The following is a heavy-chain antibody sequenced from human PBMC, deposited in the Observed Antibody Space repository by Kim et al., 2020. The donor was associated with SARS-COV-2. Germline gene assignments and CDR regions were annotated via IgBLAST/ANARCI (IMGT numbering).Heavy chain of an antibody. CDR3: ARGGGYNGPFDY. CDR2: ISYDGSNK. D-gene: IGHD5-12*01. J-gene: IGHJ4*02. Sequence: GGSLRLSCAASGFTFSSYAMHWVRQAPGKGLEWVAVISYDGSNKYYADSVKGRFTISRDNSKNTLYLQMNSLRAEDTAVYYCARGGGYNGPFDYWGQGTLGTVSS. V-gene: IGHV3-30*04. CDR1: GFTFSSYA.